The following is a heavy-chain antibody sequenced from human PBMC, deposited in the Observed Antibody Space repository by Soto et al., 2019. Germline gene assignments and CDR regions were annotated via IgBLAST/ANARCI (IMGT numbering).Heavy chain of an antibody. CDR1: GGSISNDDYY. Sequence: QVQLQESGPGLEKPSQTLSLTCTVSGGSISNDDYYWSWIRQPPGKGLEWIGHIYYNGNTYYNPYLKSRLTMSLDTSQNQFSLHLTSVIAADSASYFCARATTVTSSFFYYGLDVWGQGTTVTVSS. CDR2: IYYNGNT. D-gene: IGHD4-17*01. J-gene: IGHJ6*02. V-gene: IGHV4-30-4*08. CDR3: ARATTVTSSFFYYGLDV.